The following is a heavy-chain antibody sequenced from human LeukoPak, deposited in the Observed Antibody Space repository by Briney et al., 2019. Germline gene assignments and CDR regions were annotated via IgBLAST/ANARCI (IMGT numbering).Heavy chain of an antibody. Sequence: SETLSLTCTVSGGSVSSGSYYWSWIRQPPGKGLEWIGYIYYSGSTNYNPSLKSRVTISVDTSRNQFSLKLSSVTAADTAVYYCARRAYCYGSGSYYNDYWGQGTLVTVSS. V-gene: IGHV4-61*01. CDR2: IYYSGST. J-gene: IGHJ4*02. CDR1: GGSVSSGSYY. D-gene: IGHD3-10*01. CDR3: ARRAYCYGSGSYYNDY.